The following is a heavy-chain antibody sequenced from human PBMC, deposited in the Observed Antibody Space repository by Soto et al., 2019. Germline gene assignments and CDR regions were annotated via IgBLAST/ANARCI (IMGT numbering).Heavy chain of an antibody. D-gene: IGHD3-3*01. CDR2: ISGSGGST. J-gene: IGHJ4*02. CDR3: ARNYDFWSGSPPDY. Sequence: GGSLRLSCAASGFTFSSYAMSWVRQAPGKGLEWVSAISGSGGSTYYADSVKGRFTISRDNSKNTLYLQMNSLRAEDTAVYYCARNYDFWSGSPPDYWGQGTLVTAPQ. V-gene: IGHV3-23*01. CDR1: GFTFSSYA.